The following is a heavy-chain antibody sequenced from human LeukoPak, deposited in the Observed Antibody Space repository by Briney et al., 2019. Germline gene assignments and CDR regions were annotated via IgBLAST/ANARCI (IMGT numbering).Heavy chain of an antibody. J-gene: IGHJ4*02. CDR1: GFTFSSYA. CDR3: AKGEAVLRYFDWLSGYFDY. V-gene: IGHV3-23*01. D-gene: IGHD3-9*01. CDR2: ISGSGGST. Sequence: GGSLRLFCAASGFTFSSYAMSWVRQAPGKGLEWVSAISGSGGSTYYADSVKGRFTISRDNSKNTLYLQMNSLRAEDTAVYYCAKGEAVLRYFDWLSGYFDYWGQGTLVTVSS.